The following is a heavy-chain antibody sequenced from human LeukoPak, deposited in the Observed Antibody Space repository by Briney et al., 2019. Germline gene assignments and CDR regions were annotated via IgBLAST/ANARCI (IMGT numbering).Heavy chain of an antibody. Sequence: GGSLRLSRAVSGFTFSSYSMHWVRQAPGRGLDWVAIIKQDGSERYYVDSVKGRFTISRDNAKNSLYLQMNTLKDGDTAVYFCAKGLGINGLAFDIWGQGTVVTVSS. D-gene: IGHD3-10*01. CDR2: IKQDGSER. CDR1: GFTFSSYS. CDR3: AKGLGINGLAFDI. V-gene: IGHV3-7*05. J-gene: IGHJ3*02.